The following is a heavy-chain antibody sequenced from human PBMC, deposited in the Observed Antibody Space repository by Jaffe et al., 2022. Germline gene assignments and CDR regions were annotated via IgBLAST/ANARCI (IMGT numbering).Heavy chain of an antibody. J-gene: IGHJ4*02. V-gene: IGHV3-49*04. CDR1: GFTFGDYA. CDR2: IRSKAYGGTT. D-gene: IGHD3-10*01. Sequence: EVQLVESGGGLVQPGRSLRLSCTASGFTFGDYAMSWVRQAPGKGLEWVGFIRSKAYGGTTEYAASVKGRFTISRDDSKSIAYLQMNSLKTEDTAVYYCTRFSGVGGGFDYWGQGTLVTVSS. CDR3: TRFSGVGGGFDY.